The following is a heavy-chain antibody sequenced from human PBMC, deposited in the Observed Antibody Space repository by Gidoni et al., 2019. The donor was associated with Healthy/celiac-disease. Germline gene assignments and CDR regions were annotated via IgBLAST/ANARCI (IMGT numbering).Heavy chain of an antibody. V-gene: IGHV4-59*01. D-gene: IGHD3-22*01. CDR1: GGSISRYY. CDR3: ARLTSDYYDSSGYCDY. Sequence: QVQLQESGPGLVKPSETLSLTCTVSGGSISRYYWSWIRQPPGKGLEWIGYIYYSGSTNHKPSLKSRVTISVDTSKNQFSLKLSSVTAADTAVYYCARLTSDYYDSSGYCDYWGQGTLVTVSS. CDR2: IYYSGST. J-gene: IGHJ4*02.